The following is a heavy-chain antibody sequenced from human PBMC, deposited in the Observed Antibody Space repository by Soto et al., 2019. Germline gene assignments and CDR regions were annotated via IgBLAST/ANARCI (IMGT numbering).Heavy chain of an antibody. V-gene: IGHV4-59*01. CDR3: ARSGFGWPASDY. J-gene: IGHJ4*02. D-gene: IGHD3-16*01. CDR2: IYYSGST. CDR1: GGSISSYY. Sequence: PSETLSLTCTVSGGSISSYYWSWIRQPPGKGLEWIGYIYYSGSTNYNPSLKSRVTISVDTSKNQFSLKLSSVTAADTAVYYCARSGFGWPASDYWGQGTLVTVSS.